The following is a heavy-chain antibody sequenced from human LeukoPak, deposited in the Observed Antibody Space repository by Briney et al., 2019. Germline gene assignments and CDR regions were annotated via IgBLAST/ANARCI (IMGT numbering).Heavy chain of an antibody. CDR2: IYPGDSDT. CDR1: GYSFTSYW. V-gene: IGHV5-51*01. J-gene: IGHJ5*02. Sequence: GESLRISCKGSGYSFTSYWIGWVRQMPGKGLEWMGIIYPGDSDTRYSPSFQGQVTISADESISTAYLQWSSLKASDTAMYYCVNALYSSGWFDDWGQGTLVSVSS. CDR3: VNALYSSGWFDD. D-gene: IGHD6-19*01.